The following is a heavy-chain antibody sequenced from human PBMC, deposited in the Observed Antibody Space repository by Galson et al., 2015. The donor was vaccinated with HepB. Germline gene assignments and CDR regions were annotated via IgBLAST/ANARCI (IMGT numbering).Heavy chain of an antibody. CDR3: ARDYCSTTSCYGRWGLNWFDP. CDR2: ISSSGSTK. J-gene: IGHJ5*02. D-gene: IGHD2-2*01. CDR1: GFTFTDYY. V-gene: IGHV3-11*01. Sequence: SLRLSCAASGFTFTDYYMSWIRQAPGKGLEWVSYISSSGSTKYYADSVGGRFTISRDNAKNSLYLQMNSLRAEDTAVYYCARDYCSTTSCYGRWGLNWFDPWGQGTLVIVSS.